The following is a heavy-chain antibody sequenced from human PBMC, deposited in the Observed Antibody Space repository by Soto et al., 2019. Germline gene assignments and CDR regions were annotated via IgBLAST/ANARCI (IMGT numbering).Heavy chain of an antibody. Sequence: QMHLVESGGGVVQPGRSLRLSCAASGFTISSYGMHWVRQAPGKGLEWVAVIWYDGTNKYYADSVKGRFTISRDISKNTLYIQMTSLRVVDTAVYYGAGAAAVGGFDPWGQGSLVTVSS. CDR3: AGAAAVGGFDP. CDR2: IWYDGTNK. D-gene: IGHD6-13*01. CDR1: GFTISSYG. J-gene: IGHJ5*02. V-gene: IGHV3-33*01.